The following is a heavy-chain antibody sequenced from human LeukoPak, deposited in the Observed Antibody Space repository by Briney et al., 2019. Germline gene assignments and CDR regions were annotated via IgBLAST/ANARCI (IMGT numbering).Heavy chain of an antibody. Sequence: PSETLSLTCTVSGDSISSSSYYWGWIRQPPGKGLEWIGSFSYSGSTYYNPSLKSRVTISVDTSKNQFSLKLSSVTAADTAVYYCARDRTVVMVVADTQAHWFDPWGQGTLGSVSS. D-gene: IGHD2-15*01. CDR1: GDSISSSSYY. J-gene: IGHJ5*02. V-gene: IGHV4-39*07. CDR2: FSYSGST. CDR3: ARDRTVVMVVADTQAHWFDP.